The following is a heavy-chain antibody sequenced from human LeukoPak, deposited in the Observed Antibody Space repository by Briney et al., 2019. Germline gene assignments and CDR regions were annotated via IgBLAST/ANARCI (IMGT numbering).Heavy chain of an antibody. CDR3: ARDSGYCSSTSCFYAFDI. Sequence: SETLSLTCSVSGMSITSRHYWGWIRQPPGKGLEWIGYIYYSGSTNYNPSLKSRVTISVDTSKNQFSLKLSSVTAADTAVYYCARDSGYCSSTSCFYAFDIWGQGTMVTVSS. V-gene: IGHV4-59*11. D-gene: IGHD2-2*01. CDR2: IYYSGST. CDR1: GMSITSRHY. J-gene: IGHJ3*02.